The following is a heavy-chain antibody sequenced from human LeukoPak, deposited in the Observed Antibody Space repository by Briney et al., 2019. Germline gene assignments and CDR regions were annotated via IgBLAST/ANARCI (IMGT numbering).Heavy chain of an antibody. Sequence: PSETLSLTCTVFGGSVTSSSHYWGWIRQPPGKGLEWIGNVDYSGITYYSPSLKSRVTMSVDTSKNQFCLILASVTAADTAVYYCARDSRTSSGYFDYWGQGTPVSVSS. D-gene: IGHD3-22*01. J-gene: IGHJ4*02. CDR2: VDYSGIT. V-gene: IGHV4-39*07. CDR1: GGSVTSSSHY. CDR3: ARDSRTSSGYFDY.